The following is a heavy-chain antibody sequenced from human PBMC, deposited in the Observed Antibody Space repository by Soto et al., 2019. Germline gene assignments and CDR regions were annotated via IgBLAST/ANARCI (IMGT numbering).Heavy chain of an antibody. V-gene: IGHV1-18*01. CDR1: GYTFISYG. J-gene: IGHJ6*02. CDR3: AKDNIVDTGYYYGMDV. CDR2: ISVYNGNT. D-gene: IGHD5-18*01. Sequence: QVQLVQSGAEVKKPGASVKVSCKASGYTFISYGINWVRQAPGQGVEWMGWISVYNGNTNYAQKFQGRVTMTTDTSTSTAYMELRSLRSHDTAVYYCAKDNIVDTGYYYGMDVWGQGTTVTVS.